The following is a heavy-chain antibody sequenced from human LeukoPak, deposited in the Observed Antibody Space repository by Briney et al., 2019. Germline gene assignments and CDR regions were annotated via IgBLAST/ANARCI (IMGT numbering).Heavy chain of an antibody. CDR2: ISWDGGST. V-gene: IGHV3-43*01. CDR3: AKGSDIVATGGGNFDY. J-gene: IGHJ4*02. Sequence: GGSLRLSCAASGFTFDDYTMHWVRQAPGKGLEWVSLISWDGGSTYYADSVKGRFTISRGNSKNPLYLQMNSLRTEDTALYYCAKGSDIVATGGGNFDYWGQGTLVTVSS. D-gene: IGHD5-12*01. CDR1: GFTFDDYT.